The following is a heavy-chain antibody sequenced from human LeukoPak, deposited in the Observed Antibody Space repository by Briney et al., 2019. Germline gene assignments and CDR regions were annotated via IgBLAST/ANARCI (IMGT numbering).Heavy chain of an antibody. CDR1: GFTFSSYS. V-gene: IGHV3-21*01. Sequence: GGSLRLSCAASGFTFSSYSMNWVRQAPGKGLEWVSSISSSSSYIYYADSVKGRFTISRDNAKNSLYLQMNSLRAEDTAVYYCAREGVCSSSSPDYYYYGMDVWGKGPTVTVP. CDR2: ISSSSSYI. J-gene: IGHJ6*04. CDR3: AREGVCSSSSPDYYYYGMDV. D-gene: IGHD6-13*01.